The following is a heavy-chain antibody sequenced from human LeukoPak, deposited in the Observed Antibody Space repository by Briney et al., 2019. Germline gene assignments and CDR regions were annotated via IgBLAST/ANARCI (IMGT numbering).Heavy chain of an antibody. CDR3: AREGWGYYFDY. CDR1: GGSISSYY. D-gene: IGHD7-27*01. J-gene: IGHJ4*02. Sequence: SETLFLTCTVSGGSISSYYWSWSRQPPGKGLEWIGYIYYSGSTNYNPSLKSRVTISVDTSKNQFSLKLSSVTAADTAVYYCAREGWGYYFDYWGQGTLVTFSS. V-gene: IGHV4-59*01. CDR2: IYYSGST.